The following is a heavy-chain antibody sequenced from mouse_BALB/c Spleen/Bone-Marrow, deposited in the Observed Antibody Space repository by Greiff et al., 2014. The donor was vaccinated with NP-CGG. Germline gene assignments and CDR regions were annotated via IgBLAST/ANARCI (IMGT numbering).Heavy chain of an antibody. V-gene: IGHV1-54*01. CDR3: ARNANWLFAY. D-gene: IGHD4-1*01. CDR1: GYAFTNYL. Sequence: LQESGTELVRPGTSVKVSCKASGYAFTNYLIEWVKQRPGQGLEWIGVINPGSGDTSYNEKFRGKATLTADKSSSTAYMQLSSLTSDDSAVYFCARNANWLFAYWGQGTLVTVPA. J-gene: IGHJ3*01. CDR2: INPGSGDT.